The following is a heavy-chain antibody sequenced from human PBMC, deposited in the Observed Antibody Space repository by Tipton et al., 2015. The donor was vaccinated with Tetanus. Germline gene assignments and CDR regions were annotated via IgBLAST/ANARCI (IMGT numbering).Heavy chain of an antibody. V-gene: IGHV4-4*07. D-gene: IGHD3-3*01. J-gene: IGHJ4*02. CDR2: IYTSGST. Sequence: TLSLTCTVSGGSISSYYWSWIRQPAGKGLEWIGRIYTSGSTNYNPSLKSRVTMSVDTPKNQFSRKLSSVTAADTAVYYCARDRSLITISSPYYFDYWGQGTLVTVSS. CDR1: GGSISSYY. CDR3: ARDRSLITISSPYYFDY.